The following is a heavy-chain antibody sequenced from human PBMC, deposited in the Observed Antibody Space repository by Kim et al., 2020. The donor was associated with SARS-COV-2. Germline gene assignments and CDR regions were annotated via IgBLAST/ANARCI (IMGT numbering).Heavy chain of an antibody. V-gene: IGHV4-59*01. CDR3: ASQVGETGGFDS. Sequence: SETLSLTCTVSGGSISSYYWSWIRQPPGKGLEWIGYIYYSGSTNYNPSLKSRVTISVDTSKNQFSLKLSSVTAADTAVYYCASQVGETGGFDSWGQGTLVTVSS. D-gene: IGHD1-26*01. CDR1: GGSISSYY. CDR2: IYYSGST. J-gene: IGHJ4*02.